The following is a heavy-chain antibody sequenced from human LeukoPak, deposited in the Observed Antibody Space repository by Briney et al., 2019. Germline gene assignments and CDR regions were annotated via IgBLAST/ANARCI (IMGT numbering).Heavy chain of an antibody. CDR2: IKQDGTEK. CDR3: ANAGPGLSYYAGYFDS. D-gene: IGHD1-26*01. V-gene: IGHV3-7*03. CDR1: GFPFSSYS. J-gene: IGHJ4*02. Sequence: SGGSLRLSCAASGFPFSSYSMTWVRQAPGKGLEWVANIKQDGTEKYYVDSVKGRFTISRDNAKSSLYLQMDSLRGEDTAVYYCANAGPGLSYYAGYFDSWGQGTLVTVSS.